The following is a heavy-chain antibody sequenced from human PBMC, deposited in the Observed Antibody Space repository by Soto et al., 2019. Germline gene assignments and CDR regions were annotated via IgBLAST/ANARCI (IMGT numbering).Heavy chain of an antibody. CDR1: GGSINSGGYY. D-gene: IGHD6-19*01. Sequence: QVQLQESGPGLLKPSQTLSLTCTVSGGSINSGGYYWNWIRQHPGKGLEWIVFIYYSGTTYYNPSLKSRVTMSLDTSKSQFSLKLSSVAAADTAVYYCARAGLGIEVAGLFYNYGMDVWGQGTTVTVSS. V-gene: IGHV4-31*03. CDR3: ARAGLGIEVAGLFYNYGMDV. J-gene: IGHJ6*02. CDR2: IYYSGTT.